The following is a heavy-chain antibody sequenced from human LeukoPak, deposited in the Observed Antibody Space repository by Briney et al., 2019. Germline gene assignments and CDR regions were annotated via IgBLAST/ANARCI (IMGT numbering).Heavy chain of an antibody. J-gene: IGHJ4*02. Sequence: GGSLRLSCEASGITFSSYAMHWVRQAPAKGLEWVAFIRYDGSNKYYADSVKGRFIISRDNSKNTLFLQMNSLRPEDTAVYYCAKGGKYDILTGYRRSRLLGDFWGQGTLVTVSS. CDR2: IRYDGSNK. D-gene: IGHD3-9*01. V-gene: IGHV3-30*02. CDR1: GITFSSYA. CDR3: AKGGKYDILTGYRRSRLLGDF.